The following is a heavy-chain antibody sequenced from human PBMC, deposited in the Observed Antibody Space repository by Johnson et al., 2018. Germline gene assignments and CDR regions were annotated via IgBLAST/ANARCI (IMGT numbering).Heavy chain of an antibody. CDR1: GYSFTSYW. V-gene: IGHV5-51*03. CDR3: ARRGRYYYMDG. D-gene: IGHD3-16*01. J-gene: IGHJ6*03. Sequence: VQLVESGAEVQKPGESLKISCKGSGYSFTSYWIGWVRQMPGKGLEWMGIIYPGDSDTRSSPSFHGQVTISADKYISTAHLQWSRLKASDTAMYYCARRGRYYYMDGWGKGTTVTVSS. CDR2: IYPGDSDT.